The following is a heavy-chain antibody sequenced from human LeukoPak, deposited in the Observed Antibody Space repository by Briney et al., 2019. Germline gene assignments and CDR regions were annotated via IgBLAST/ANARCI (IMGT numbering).Heavy chain of an antibody. CDR2: INPNSGGT. CDR3: ARGTYGSGSYNY. J-gene: IGHJ4*02. Sequence: ASVKVSCKASGYTFTGYYMHWVRQAPGQGLEWMGWINPNSGGTNYAQKFQGRVTMTSDTSISTAYMELSSLRSDDTAVYYCARGTYGSGSYNYWGQGTLVTVPS. CDR1: GYTFTGYY. V-gene: IGHV1-2*02. D-gene: IGHD3-10*01.